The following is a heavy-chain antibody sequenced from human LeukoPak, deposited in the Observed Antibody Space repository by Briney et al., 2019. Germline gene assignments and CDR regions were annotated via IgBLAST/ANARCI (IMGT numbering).Heavy chain of an antibody. V-gene: IGHV6-1*01. J-gene: IGHJ5*02. CDR2: TYYRSKWYN. Sequence: SQTLSLTCAISGDSVSSNSAAWNWIRQSPSRGLEWLGRTYYRSKWYNDYAVSVKSRITINPDTSKNQFSLKLSSVTAADTAVYYCARHGGGWLRPKNAKNWFDPWGQGTLVTVSS. D-gene: IGHD5-12*01. CDR1: GDSVSSNSAA. CDR3: ARHGGGWLRPKNAKNWFDP.